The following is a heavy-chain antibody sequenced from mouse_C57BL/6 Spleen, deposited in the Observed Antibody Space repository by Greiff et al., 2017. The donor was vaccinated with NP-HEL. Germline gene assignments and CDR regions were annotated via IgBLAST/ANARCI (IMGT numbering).Heavy chain of an antibody. CDR1: GYTFTAYS. CDR3: AKDDGSSYGAMDY. D-gene: IGHD1-1*01. Sequence: GKRKQVGAELVKPGASVQISCKASGYTFTAYSLNWLKRRPGQGLEWIGTIGPGSGSTYYNEKFKGKATLTADKSSSTAYMQLSSLTSEDSAVYFCAKDDGSSYGAMDYWGQGTSVTVSS. V-gene: IGHV1-77*01. CDR2: IGPGSGST. J-gene: IGHJ4*01.